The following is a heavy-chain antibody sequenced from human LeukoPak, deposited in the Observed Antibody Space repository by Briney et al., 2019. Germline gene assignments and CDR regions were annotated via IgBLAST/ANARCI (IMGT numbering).Heavy chain of an antibody. J-gene: IGHJ4*02. CDR2: ISYDGSNN. V-gene: IGHV3-30*18. Sequence: GGSLRLSCAASGFTFSSYGMHWVRQAPGKGLEWVAVISYDGSNNYYADSVKGRFTISRDNSKNTLFLQMNSLGAEDTAVYYCAKVGLTVTTILDYFDYWGQGTLVTVSS. CDR3: AKVGLTVTTILDYFDY. D-gene: IGHD4-11*01. CDR1: GFTFSSYG.